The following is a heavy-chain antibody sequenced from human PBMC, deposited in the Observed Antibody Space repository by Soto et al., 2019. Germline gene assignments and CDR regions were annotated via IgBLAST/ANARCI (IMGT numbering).Heavy chain of an antibody. CDR2: ISWNSGSI. V-gene: IGHV3-9*01. J-gene: IGHJ6*02. D-gene: IGHD6-19*01. CDR1: GFTFDDYA. Sequence: QPGGSLRLSCAASGFTFDDYAIHWVRQAPGKGLEWVSGISWNSGSIGYADSVKGRFTISRDNAKNSLYLQMNSLRAEDTALYYCAKDIGIAVAGTVLGAYYGMDVWGQGTTVTVSS. CDR3: AKDIGIAVAGTVLGAYYGMDV.